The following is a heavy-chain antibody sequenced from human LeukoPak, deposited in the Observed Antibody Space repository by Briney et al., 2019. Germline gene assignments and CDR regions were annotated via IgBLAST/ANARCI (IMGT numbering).Heavy chain of an antibody. J-gene: IGHJ4*02. CDR2: VYYSGST. V-gene: IGHV4-59*05. CDR1: GGSLTGYS. CDR3: ATFRALLHYFDY. Sequence: PSETLSLTCAVSGGSLTGYSWSWIRQPPGKGLEWIGSVYYSGSTYYNPSLKSRVTISADTSRNQFSLKLSSVTAADTAVYYCATFRALLHYFDYWGQGTLVTVSS.